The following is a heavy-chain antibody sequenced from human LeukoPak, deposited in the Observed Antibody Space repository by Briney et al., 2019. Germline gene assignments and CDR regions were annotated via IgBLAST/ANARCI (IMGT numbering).Heavy chain of an antibody. D-gene: IGHD6-19*01. V-gene: IGHV3-33*01. J-gene: IGHJ4*02. CDR2: IWYDGSNE. Sequence: PGRSLRLSCAASGFTLTSYAMHWVRQAPGKGLEWVAVIWYDGSNEYYSDSVKGRFAISRDISKNTLYLQMNSLRAEDTAVYYCARSSGWYGWGQGTLVTVSS. CDR1: GFTLTSYA. CDR3: ARSSGWYG.